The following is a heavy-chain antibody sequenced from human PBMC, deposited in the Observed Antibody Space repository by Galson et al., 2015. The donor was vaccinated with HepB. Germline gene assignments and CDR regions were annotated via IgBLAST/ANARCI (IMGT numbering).Heavy chain of an antibody. J-gene: IGHJ5*02. Sequence: SLRLSCAASGFTFSDYYMSWIRQAPGKGLEWVSYISSSSSYTNYADSVKGRFTISRDNAKNSLYLQMNSLRAEDTAVYYCARVQGLVVGGWFDPWGQGTLVTVSS. CDR1: GFTFSDYY. V-gene: IGHV3-11*06. CDR2: ISSSSSYT. CDR3: ARVQGLVVGGWFDP. D-gene: IGHD2-15*01.